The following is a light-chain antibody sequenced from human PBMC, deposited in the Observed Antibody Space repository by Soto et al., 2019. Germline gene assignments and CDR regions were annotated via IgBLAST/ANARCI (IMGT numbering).Light chain of an antibody. Sequence: NFMLTQPHSVSESPGKTVTISCTRSSGSIASNYVQLYQQRPGSAPTPVIYEDNERPSGVPDRFSGSIDSSSNSASLTISGLKTDDEADYYCQSYHSGNVVFGGGTKVTVL. CDR2: EDN. V-gene: IGLV6-57*04. CDR3: QSYHSGNVV. CDR1: SGSIASNY. J-gene: IGLJ2*01.